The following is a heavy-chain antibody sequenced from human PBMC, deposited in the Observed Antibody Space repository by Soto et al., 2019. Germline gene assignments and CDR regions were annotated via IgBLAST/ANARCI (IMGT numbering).Heavy chain of an antibody. J-gene: IGHJ4*02. Sequence: SETLSLTCTVSGGSISSGGYYWSWIRQHPGKGLEWIGYIYYSGSTYYNPSLKSRVTISVDTSKNQFSLKLSSVTAADTAVYYFARDPLDTAMVIDYWGQGTLVTVSS. CDR1: GGSISSGGYY. CDR2: IYYSGST. V-gene: IGHV4-31*03. CDR3: ARDPLDTAMVIDY. D-gene: IGHD5-18*01.